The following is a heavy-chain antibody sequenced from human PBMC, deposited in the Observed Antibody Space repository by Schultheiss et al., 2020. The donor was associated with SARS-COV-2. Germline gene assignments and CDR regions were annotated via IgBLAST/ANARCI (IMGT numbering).Heavy chain of an antibody. CDR2: IWYDGSNK. Sequence: GGSLRLSCAASGFTFSSYGMHWVRQAPGKGLEWVAVIWYDGSNKYYADSVKGRFTISRDKAKNSLYLQMNSLRDEDTAVYYCARDRGLVPAALIDYWGQGTLVTAPQ. V-gene: IGHV3-33*01. CDR3: ARDRGLVPAALIDY. CDR1: GFTFSSYG. J-gene: IGHJ4*02. D-gene: IGHD2-2*01.